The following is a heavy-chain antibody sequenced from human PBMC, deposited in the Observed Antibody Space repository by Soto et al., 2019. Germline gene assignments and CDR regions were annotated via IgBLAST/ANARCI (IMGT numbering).Heavy chain of an antibody. CDR1: GFTFSDNL. CDR3: ARDIQSVGPRANEAFAV. V-gene: IGHV1-3*01. Sequence: QVQLVQSGAELKKPGASVNISCTASGFTFSDNLINWVRQVPGQGLEWMGWLNPDTGNTRYSETFQGRVTISRHPSASIAYLELSGLENEATALYFCARDIQSVGPRANEAFAVWGKGTMITVSS. CDR2: LNPDTGNT. J-gene: IGHJ3*01.